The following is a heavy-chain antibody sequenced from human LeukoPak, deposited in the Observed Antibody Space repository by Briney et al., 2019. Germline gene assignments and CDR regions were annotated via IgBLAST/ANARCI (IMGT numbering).Heavy chain of an antibody. D-gene: IGHD3-10*01. J-gene: IGHJ4*02. CDR1: GFTVSSNY. V-gene: IGHV3-53*01. Sequence: PGGSLRLSCAASGFTVSSNYMSWVRQAPGKGLEWVSVIYSGGSTYYADSVKGRFTISRDNAKNSLYLQMNSLRAEDTAVYYCARDRAGSYWGQGTLVIVSS. CDR3: ARDRAGSY. CDR2: IYSGGST.